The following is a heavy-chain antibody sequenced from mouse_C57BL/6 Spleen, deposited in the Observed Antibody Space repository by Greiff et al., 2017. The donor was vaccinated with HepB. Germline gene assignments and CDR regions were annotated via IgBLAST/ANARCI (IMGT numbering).Heavy chain of an antibody. Sequence: VQLQQSGAELVKPGASVKVSCKASGYTFTSYWMHWVKQRPGQGLEWIGKIHPSDSDTNYNQKFKGKATLTVDKSSSTAYMQLSSLTSKDSAVYYCAIDYGSSYGFAYWGQGTLVTVSA. V-gene: IGHV1-74*01. CDR1: GYTFTSYW. D-gene: IGHD1-1*01. CDR2: IHPSDSDT. CDR3: AIDYGSSYGFAY. J-gene: IGHJ3*01.